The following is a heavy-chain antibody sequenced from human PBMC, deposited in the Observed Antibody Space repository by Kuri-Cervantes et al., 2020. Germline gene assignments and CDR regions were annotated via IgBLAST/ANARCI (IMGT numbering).Heavy chain of an antibody. CDR3: ARVWRYSSGWYGGFDY. V-gene: IGHV4-61*08. CDR1: GDSISGSGHF. D-gene: IGHD6-19*01. J-gene: IGHJ4*02. Sequence: SETLSLTCSVSGDSISGSGHFWGWIRQPPGKGLEWIGYIYYSGSTNYNPSLKSRVTISVDTSKNQFSLKLSSVTAADTAVYYCARVWRYSSGWYGGFDYWGQGTLVTVSS. CDR2: IYYSGST.